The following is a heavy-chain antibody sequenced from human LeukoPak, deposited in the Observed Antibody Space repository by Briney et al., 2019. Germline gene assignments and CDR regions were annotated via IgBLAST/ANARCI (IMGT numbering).Heavy chain of an antibody. V-gene: IGHV5-51*01. J-gene: IGHJ4*02. CDR2: IYPGDSDT. CDR1: GYSFSSYW. CDR3: ARWGPKRLVGTDY. D-gene: IGHD3-16*01. Sequence: GESLKISCKGSGYSFSSYWIGWVRQMPGKGLEWMGIIYPGDSDTRYSPSFQGQVTISADKSNSTAYLQWSSLKASDSAMYYCARWGPKRLVGTDYWGQGTLVTVSS.